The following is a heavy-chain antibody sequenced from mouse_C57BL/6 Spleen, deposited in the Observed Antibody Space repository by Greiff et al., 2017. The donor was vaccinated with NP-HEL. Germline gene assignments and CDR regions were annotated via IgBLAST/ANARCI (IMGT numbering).Heavy chain of an antibody. J-gene: IGHJ4*01. Sequence: QVQLQQPGAEPVMPGASVKLSCKASGYTFTSYWMHWVKQRPGQGLEWIGEIDPSDSYTNYNQKFKGKSTLTVDKSSSTAYMQLSSLTSEDSAVYYCARSDTSYAMDYWGQGTSVTVSS. V-gene: IGHV1-69*01. CDR2: IDPSDSYT. D-gene: IGHD5-1-1*01. CDR1: GYTFTSYW. CDR3: ARSDTSYAMDY.